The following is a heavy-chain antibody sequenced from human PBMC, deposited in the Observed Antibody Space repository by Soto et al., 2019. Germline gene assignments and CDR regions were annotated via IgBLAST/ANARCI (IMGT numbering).Heavy chain of an antibody. CDR1: GGSVSSGSYY. V-gene: IGHV4-61*01. Sequence: SETLSLTCTVSGGSVSSGSYYWSWFRQPPGKGLEWIGYIYYSGSTNYNPSLKSRVTISVDTSKNQFSLKLSSVTAADTAVYYCARDREQLVSGYYGMDVWGQGTTVTVSS. D-gene: IGHD6-13*01. J-gene: IGHJ6*02. CDR2: IYYSGST. CDR3: ARDREQLVSGYYGMDV.